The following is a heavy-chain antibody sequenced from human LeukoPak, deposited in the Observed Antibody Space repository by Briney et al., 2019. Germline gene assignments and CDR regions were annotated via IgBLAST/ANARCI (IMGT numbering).Heavy chain of an antibody. Sequence: SETLSLTCTVSGGSISSGDYYWSWIRQPPGKGLEWIGYIYYSGSTYYNPSLKSRVTISVDTSKNQFSLKLSSVTAADMAVYYCARAITMVRGVIGFDYWGQGTLVTVSS. CDR3: ARAITMVRGVIGFDY. CDR1: GGSISSGDYY. CDR2: IYYSGST. V-gene: IGHV4-30-4*01. J-gene: IGHJ4*02. D-gene: IGHD3-10*01.